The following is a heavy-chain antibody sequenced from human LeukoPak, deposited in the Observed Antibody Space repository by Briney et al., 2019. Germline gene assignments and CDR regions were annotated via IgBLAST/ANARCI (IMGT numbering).Heavy chain of an antibody. CDR1: GYSISSGYY. CDR3: ANKGKYCSSTSCPPDGAFDI. D-gene: IGHD2-2*01. J-gene: IGHJ3*02. CDR2: LYHSGST. Sequence: PSETLSLTCAVSGYSISSGYYWGWIRQPPGKGLEWIGSLYHSGSTYYKPSLTSRVTISVDTSKNQFSLNMSSVTAADTAVYYCANKGKYCSSTSCPPDGAFDIWGQGTMVTVSS. V-gene: IGHV4-38-2*01.